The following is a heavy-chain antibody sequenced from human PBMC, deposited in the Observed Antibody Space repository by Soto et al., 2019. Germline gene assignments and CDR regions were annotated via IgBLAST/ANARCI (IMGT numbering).Heavy chain of an antibody. D-gene: IGHD3-22*01. CDR1: GFTFSSYW. V-gene: IGHV3-7*03. J-gene: IGHJ5*02. CDR2: IKQDGSEK. Sequence: EVQLVESGGGLVQPGGSLRLSCAASGFTFSSYWMSWVRQAPGKGLEWVANIKQDGSEKYYVDSVKGRFTISRDNAKNSLYLQMNSLRAEDTAVYYCARGGKERYYYDSSNNWFDPWGQGTLVTVSS. CDR3: ARGGKERYYYDSSNNWFDP.